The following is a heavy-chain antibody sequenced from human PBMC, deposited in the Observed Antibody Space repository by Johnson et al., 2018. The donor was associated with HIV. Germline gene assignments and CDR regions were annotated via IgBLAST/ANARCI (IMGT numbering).Heavy chain of an antibody. D-gene: IGHD5-24*01. V-gene: IGHV3-33*01. Sequence: QVQLVESGGGVVQPGRSLRLSCAASRFTFSSYGMHWVRQAPGKGLEWVAVIWYDGSKKYYADSVKGRFTISRDNSKNTLYLQMNSLRAEDTAVYYCARDGDEFGDGYHPTEIWGQGTMVTVSS. CDR1: RFTFSSYG. CDR2: IWYDGSKK. CDR3: ARDGDEFGDGYHPTEI. J-gene: IGHJ3*02.